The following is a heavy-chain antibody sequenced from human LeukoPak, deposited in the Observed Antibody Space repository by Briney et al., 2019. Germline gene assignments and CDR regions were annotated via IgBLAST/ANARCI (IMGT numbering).Heavy chain of an antibody. J-gene: IGHJ4*02. V-gene: IGHV1-2*02. CDR1: GYTFTGYY. CDR2: INPNSGGT. D-gene: IGHD6-19*01. CDR3: ARIKYSLAVAGTGGFDY. Sequence: GASVKVSCKASGYTFTGYYMHWVRQAPGQGLEWMGWINPNSGGTNYAQKFQGRVTMTRDTSISTAYMGLSRLRSDDTAVYYCARIKYSLAVAGTGGFDYWGQGTLVTVSS.